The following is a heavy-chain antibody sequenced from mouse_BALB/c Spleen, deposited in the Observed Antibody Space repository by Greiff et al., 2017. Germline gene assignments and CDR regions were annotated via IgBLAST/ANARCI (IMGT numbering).Heavy chain of an antibody. Sequence: VQLQQSGAELVRPGVSVKISCKGSGYTFTDYAMHWVKQSPAKSLEWIGVISTYYGDASYNQKFKGKATMTVDKSSSTAYMELARLTSEDSAIYYCAREITTNFDYWGQGTTLTVAS. J-gene: IGHJ2*01. CDR2: ISTYYGDA. CDR1: GYTFTDYA. CDR3: AREITTNFDY. D-gene: IGHD2-4*01. V-gene: IGHV1S137*01.